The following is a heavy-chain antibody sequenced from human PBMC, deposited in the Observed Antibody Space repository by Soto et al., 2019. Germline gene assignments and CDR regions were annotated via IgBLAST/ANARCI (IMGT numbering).Heavy chain of an antibody. Sequence: SVKVSCKASGGTFSSYAISWVRQAPGQGLEWMGGIIPIFGTANYAQKFQGRVTITADKSTSTAYMELSSLRAEDTAVYYCARAHTSIHDYYDSSGAFDIWGQGTMVTVSS. J-gene: IGHJ3*02. V-gene: IGHV1-69*06. CDR1: GGTFSSYA. D-gene: IGHD3-22*01. CDR2: IIPIFGTA. CDR3: ARAHTSIHDYYDSSGAFDI.